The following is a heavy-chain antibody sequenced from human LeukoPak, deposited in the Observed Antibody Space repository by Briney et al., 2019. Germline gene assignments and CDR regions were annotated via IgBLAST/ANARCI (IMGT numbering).Heavy chain of an antibody. V-gene: IGHV3-48*04. J-gene: IGHJ4*02. CDR3: VREGRDGYSYDY. Sequence: GGSLRLSCAASGFTFRSYSMNWVRQAPGKGLEGVSYISRSTTNIYYADSVKGRFTISRDNAKSSLYLQMNSLRVDDTAVYYCVREGRDGYSYDYWGQGTLVTVSS. D-gene: IGHD5-24*01. CDR1: GFTFRSYS. CDR2: ISRSTTNI.